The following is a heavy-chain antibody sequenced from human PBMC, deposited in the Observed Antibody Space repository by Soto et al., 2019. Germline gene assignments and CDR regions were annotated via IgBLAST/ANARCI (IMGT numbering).Heavy chain of an antibody. V-gene: IGHV3-23*01. Sequence: GGSLRLSCAASGFTFSSYAMSWVRQAPGKGLEWVSAISGSGGSTYYADSVKGRFTISRDNSKNTLYLQMNSLRAEDTAVYYCAKFGVLRYFDWSPSHFDYWGQGTLVTVSS. J-gene: IGHJ4*02. CDR2: ISGSGGST. CDR3: AKFGVLRYFDWSPSHFDY. CDR1: GFTFSSYA. D-gene: IGHD3-9*01.